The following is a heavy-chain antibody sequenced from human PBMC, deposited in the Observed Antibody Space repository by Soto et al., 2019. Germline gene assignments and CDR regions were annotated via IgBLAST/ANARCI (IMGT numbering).Heavy chain of an antibody. Sequence: QVQLVQSGAEVKKPGSSVKVSCKASGGTFSSYAISWVRQAPGQGLEWMGGIIPIFGTANYAQKFQGRVTITADESTRTGYMELSSLRSEDTAVYYCATTFSSTLYYYYGMDVWGQGTTVTVSS. D-gene: IGHD6-19*01. V-gene: IGHV1-69*01. CDR2: IIPIFGTA. CDR3: ATTFSSTLYYYYGMDV. J-gene: IGHJ6*02. CDR1: GGTFSSYA.